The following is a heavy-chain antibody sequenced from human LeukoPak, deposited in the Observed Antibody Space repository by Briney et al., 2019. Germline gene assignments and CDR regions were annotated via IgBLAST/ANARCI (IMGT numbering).Heavy chain of an antibody. CDR2: IIPIFGTA. V-gene: IGHV1-69*01. J-gene: IGHJ4*02. CDR1: GGTFSSYA. Sequence: SVKVSCKASGGTFSSYAISWVRQAPGQGLEWMGGIIPIFGTANYAQKFQGRVTITADESTSTAYMELSRLRSDDTAMYYCARLDGYNAQNDYWGQGTLVTVSS. CDR3: ARLDGYNAQNDY. D-gene: IGHD5-24*01.